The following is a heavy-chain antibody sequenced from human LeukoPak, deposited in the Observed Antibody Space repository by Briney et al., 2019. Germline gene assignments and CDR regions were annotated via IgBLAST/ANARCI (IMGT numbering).Heavy chain of an antibody. J-gene: IGHJ4*02. CDR2: ISGSGGST. CDR3: AKETYSSGWYPYFDY. CDR1: GFTFSSYA. V-gene: IGHV3-23*01. Sequence: GGSLRLSCVASGFTFSSYAMSWVRQTPGKGLEWVSGISGSGGSTYYADSVKGRFTISRDNSKNTLFLQMNSLRAEDTAVYYCAKETYSSGWYPYFDYWGQGTLVTVSS. D-gene: IGHD6-19*01.